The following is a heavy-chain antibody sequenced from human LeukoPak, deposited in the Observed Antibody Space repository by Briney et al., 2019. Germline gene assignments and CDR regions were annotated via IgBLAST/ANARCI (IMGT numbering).Heavy chain of an antibody. J-gene: IGHJ4*02. Sequence: GGSLRLSCAASGFTVSSNYMSWVRQAPGKGLEWVSVIYSGGSTYYADSVKGRFTISRDNSKNTLYLQMNSLRAEDTAVYYCARYYYDSSGAFGCWGQGTLVTVSS. CDR1: GFTVSSNY. CDR3: ARYYYDSSGAFGC. D-gene: IGHD3-22*01. CDR2: IYSGGST. V-gene: IGHV3-66*01.